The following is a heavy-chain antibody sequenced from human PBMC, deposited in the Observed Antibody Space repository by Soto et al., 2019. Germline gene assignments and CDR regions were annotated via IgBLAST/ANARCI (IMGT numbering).Heavy chain of an antibody. Sequence: QVQLVESGGGVVQPGRSLRLSCAASGFTFSSYGMHWVRQAPGKGLEWVAVIWYGGSNKYYADSVKGRFTISRDNSKNTLYLQMNSLRAEDTAVYYCARDLGYYYMDVWGKGTTVTVSS. V-gene: IGHV3-33*01. CDR1: GFTFSSYG. J-gene: IGHJ6*03. CDR3: ARDLGYYYMDV. CDR2: IWYGGSNK.